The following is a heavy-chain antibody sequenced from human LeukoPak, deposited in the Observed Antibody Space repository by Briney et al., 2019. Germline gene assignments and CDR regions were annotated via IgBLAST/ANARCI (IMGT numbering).Heavy chain of an antibody. CDR2: ISGSGGST. CDR1: GFTFSSYA. V-gene: IGHV3-23*01. J-gene: IGHJ5*02. CDR3: AKVVGYDFWSGYRNWFDP. Sequence: GGSLRPSCAASGFTFSSYAMSWVRQAPGKGLEWVSAISGSGGSTYYADSVKGRFTISRDNSKNTLYLQMNSLRAEDTAVYYCAKVVGYDFWSGYRNWFDPWGQGTLVTVSS. D-gene: IGHD3-3*01.